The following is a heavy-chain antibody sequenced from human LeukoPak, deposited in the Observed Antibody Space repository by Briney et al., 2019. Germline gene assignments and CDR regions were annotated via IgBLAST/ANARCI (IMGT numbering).Heavy chain of an antibody. D-gene: IGHD4-11*01. CDR3: ARGYNNYGYVFDI. CDR1: GFTFSSYE. Sequence: GGSLRLSCAASGFTFSSYEMNWVRQAPGKGLEGVSYISSSGSTIYYADSVKGRFTISRDNAKNSLYLQMNSLRAEDTAVYYCARGYNNYGYVFDIWGQGTVVTVSS. V-gene: IGHV3-48*03. J-gene: IGHJ3*02. CDR2: ISSSGSTI.